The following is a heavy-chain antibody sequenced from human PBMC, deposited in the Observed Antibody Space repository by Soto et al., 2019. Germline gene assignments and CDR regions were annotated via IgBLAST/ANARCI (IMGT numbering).Heavy chain of an antibody. CDR2: IWYDGSNK. CDR3: AALIVVVMYPDY. V-gene: IGHV3-33*01. Sequence: PGGSLRLSCAASGFTFSSYGMHWVRQAPGKGLEWVAVIWYDGSNKYYADSVKGRFTISRDNPKNTVYLQMNSLRAEDTAVYYCAALIVVVMYPDYWGQGTLVTVSS. CDR1: GFTFSSYG. J-gene: IGHJ4*02. D-gene: IGHD3-22*01.